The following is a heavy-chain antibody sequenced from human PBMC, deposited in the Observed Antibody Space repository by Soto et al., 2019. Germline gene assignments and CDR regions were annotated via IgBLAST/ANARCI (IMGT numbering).Heavy chain of an antibody. CDR3: ARDGYNSYYFDF. Sequence: SETLSLTCTVSGASLDDFYWSWIRQPPGKAPEWIAYISDSGSANYNPSLRSRVIISVDTSNNQFSLKLTSVTAADTAVYYCARDGYNSYYFDFWGQGTLFTVSS. J-gene: IGHJ4*02. V-gene: IGHV4-59*01. CDR2: ISDSGSA. CDR1: GASLDDFY. D-gene: IGHD5-12*01.